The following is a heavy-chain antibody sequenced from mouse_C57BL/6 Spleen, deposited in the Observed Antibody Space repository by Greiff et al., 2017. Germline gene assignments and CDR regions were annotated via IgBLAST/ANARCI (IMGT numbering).Heavy chain of an antibody. Sequence: QVQLQQPGAELVKPGASVKLSCKASGYTFTSYWMQWVKQRPGQGLEWIGEIDPSDSYTNYNQKFKGKATLTVDTSSSTAYMQLSSLTSEDSAVYYCARSGLRRGGCAYWGQGTLVTVAA. CDR2: IDPSDSYT. CDR1: GYTFTSYW. D-gene: IGHD2-4*01. CDR3: ARSGLRRGGCAY. V-gene: IGHV1-50*01. J-gene: IGHJ3*01.